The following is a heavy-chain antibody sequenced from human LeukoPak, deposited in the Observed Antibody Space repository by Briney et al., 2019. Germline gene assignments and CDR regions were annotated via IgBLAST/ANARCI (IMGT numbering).Heavy chain of an antibody. Sequence: PSETLSLTCTVSGVSISSKSYYWGWIRQPPGKGLEWIGSIYYSGSTYYNPSLKSRVTISVDTSKNQFSLKLSSVTAADTAVYYCARDGAYSSSWYTNAFDIWGQGTMVTVSS. J-gene: IGHJ3*02. CDR1: GVSISSKSYY. D-gene: IGHD6-13*01. CDR3: ARDGAYSSSWYTNAFDI. CDR2: IYYSGST. V-gene: IGHV4-39*07.